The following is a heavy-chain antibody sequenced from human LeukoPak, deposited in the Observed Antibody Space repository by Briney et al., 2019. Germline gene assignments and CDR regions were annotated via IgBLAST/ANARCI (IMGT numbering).Heavy chain of an antibody. CDR3: ARGLSRRTTVVTGSFDY. CDR1: GDSISTGGYY. Sequence: SETLSLTCTVSGDSISTGGYYWSWIRQTAGKGLEWIGRINTSGSTNYNPSLKSRVTISVDTSKNQFSLNLSSVTAADTAVYYCARGLSRRTTVVTGSFDYWGQGTLVTVSS. J-gene: IGHJ4*02. V-gene: IGHV4-61*02. D-gene: IGHD4-23*01. CDR2: INTSGST.